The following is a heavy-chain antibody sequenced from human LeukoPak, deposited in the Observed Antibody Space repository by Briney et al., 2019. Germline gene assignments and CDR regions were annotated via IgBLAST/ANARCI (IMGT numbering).Heavy chain of an antibody. V-gene: IGHV3-30*18. J-gene: IGHJ4*02. CDR3: AKGRGYYYDSSGYYYMGNYFDY. CDR2: ISYDGSNK. D-gene: IGHD3-22*01. CDR1: GFTFSSYG. Sequence: PGGSLRLSCAASGFTFSSYGMHWVRQAPGKGLEWVAVISYDGSNKYYADSVKGRFTISRDNSTNTLYLQMNSLRAEDTAVYYCAKGRGYYYDSSGYYYMGNYFDYWGQGTLVTVSS.